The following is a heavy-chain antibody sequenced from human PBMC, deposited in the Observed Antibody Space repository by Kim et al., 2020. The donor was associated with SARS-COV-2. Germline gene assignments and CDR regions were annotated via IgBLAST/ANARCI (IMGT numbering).Heavy chain of an antibody. CDR3: ARLYGSGSYYIYYYYYGM. D-gene: IGHD3-10*01. CDR1: GCSISSYY. V-gene: IGHV4-59*08. Sequence: SETLSLTCTVSGCSISSYYWSWIRQPPGKGLEWIGYIYYSGSTNYNPSLKSRVTISVDTSKNQFSLKLSSVTAADTAVYYCARLYGSGSYYIYYYYYGM. CDR2: IYYSGST. J-gene: IGHJ6*01.